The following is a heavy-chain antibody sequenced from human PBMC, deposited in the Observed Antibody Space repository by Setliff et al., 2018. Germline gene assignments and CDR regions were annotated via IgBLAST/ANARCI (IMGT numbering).Heavy chain of an antibody. CDR2: IYYSGNT. J-gene: IGHJ4*02. D-gene: IGHD2-15*01. CDR3: ARHAITQSLVADY. V-gene: IGHV4-59*08. Sequence: PSETLSLTCTVSGGSIRNYYWSWIRQPPGKGLEWIGYIYYSGNTNYNPSLKSRVTISVDTSKNQFSLTLRSVTAADTAVYYCARHAITQSLVADYWGQGILVTVSS. CDR1: GGSIRNYY.